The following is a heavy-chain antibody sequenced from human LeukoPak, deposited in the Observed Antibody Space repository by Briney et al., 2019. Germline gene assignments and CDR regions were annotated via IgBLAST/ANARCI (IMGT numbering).Heavy chain of an antibody. CDR2: SIESGGT. CDR3: ARGVGSGSPKGDYFDY. V-gene: IGHV4-34*01. Sequence: SETLSLTCAVYDGSFSGYYWSWIRQAPGKGLEWIGESIESGGTNYNPSLKSRVTISVDTSKNQLSLKLSSVTAADTAVYYCARGVGSGSPKGDYFDYWGQGTLVTVSS. D-gene: IGHD3-10*01. J-gene: IGHJ4*02. CDR1: DGSFSGYY.